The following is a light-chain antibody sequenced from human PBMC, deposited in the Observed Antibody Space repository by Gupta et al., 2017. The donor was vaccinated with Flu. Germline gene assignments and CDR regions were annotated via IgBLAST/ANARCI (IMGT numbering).Light chain of an antibody. V-gene: IGKV1-27*01. J-gene: IGKJ4*01. CDR2: AAS. CDR3: QKYNSAPPGLT. CDR1: QGISNY. Sequence: DIQMTQSPSSLSASVGDRVTITCLASQGISNYLAWYQQKPGKVPKLLIYAASTLQSGVPSRFSGSGSGTDFTLTISSLQPEDVATYYCQKYNSAPPGLTLGGGTKVEIK.